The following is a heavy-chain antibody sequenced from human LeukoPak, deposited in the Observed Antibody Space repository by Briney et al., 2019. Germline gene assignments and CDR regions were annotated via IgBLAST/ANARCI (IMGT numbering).Heavy chain of an antibody. V-gene: IGHV1-18*01. CDR3: ARDRGGLRYFDWLSWFDP. J-gene: IGHJ5*02. D-gene: IGHD3-9*01. Sequence: ASVKVSCKASGYTFTNYGISWVRQAPGQGLEWMGWISAYNGNTNYAQKLQGRVTMTTDTSTSTAYMELRSLRSDDTAVYYCARDRGGLRYFDWLSWFDPWGQGTLVTVSS. CDR1: GYTFTNYG. CDR2: ISAYNGNT.